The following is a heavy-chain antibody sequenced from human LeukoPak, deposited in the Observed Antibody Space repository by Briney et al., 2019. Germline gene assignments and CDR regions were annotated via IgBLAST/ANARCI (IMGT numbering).Heavy chain of an antibody. V-gene: IGHV4-34*01. Sequence: SETLSLTCAVYGGSFSGYYWGWIRQPPGKGLEWIGEINHSGSTNYNPSLKSRVTISVDTSKNQFSLKVSSVTAADTAVYYCARRIAARPRGYWFDPWGQGTLVTVSS. J-gene: IGHJ5*02. CDR2: INHSGST. CDR3: ARRIAARPRGYWFDP. D-gene: IGHD6-6*01. CDR1: GGSFSGYY.